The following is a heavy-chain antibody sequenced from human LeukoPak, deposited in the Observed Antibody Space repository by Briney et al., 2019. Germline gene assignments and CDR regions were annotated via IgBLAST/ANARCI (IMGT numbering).Heavy chain of an antibody. CDR3: AKDPSVDYGDYFDY. CDR2: ISGSGGST. V-gene: IGHV3-23*01. D-gene: IGHD4-17*01. Sequence: QPGGSLRLSCAASGFTFRSYAMSWVRQAPGKGLEWVSAISGSGGSTYYAHSVKGRFTFSRGNSKNTLYLQMNSLRAEDTAVYYCAKDPSVDYGDYFDYWGQGTLVTVSS. CDR1: GFTFRSYA. J-gene: IGHJ4*02.